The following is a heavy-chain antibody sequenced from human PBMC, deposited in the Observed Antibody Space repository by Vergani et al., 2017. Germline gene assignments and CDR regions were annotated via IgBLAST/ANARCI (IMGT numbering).Heavy chain of an antibody. V-gene: IGHV1-69*13. Sequence: QVQLVQSGAEVKKPGSSVKASCKASGGTFSSYAISWVRQAPGQGLEWMGRIIPIFGTANYAQKFQGRVTITADESTSTAYMELSSLRSEDTAVYYCAGGTVLLWFGEPGDAFDIWGQGTMVTVSS. J-gene: IGHJ3*02. D-gene: IGHD3-10*01. CDR2: IIPIFGTA. CDR1: GGTFSSYA. CDR3: AGGTVLLWFGEPGDAFDI.